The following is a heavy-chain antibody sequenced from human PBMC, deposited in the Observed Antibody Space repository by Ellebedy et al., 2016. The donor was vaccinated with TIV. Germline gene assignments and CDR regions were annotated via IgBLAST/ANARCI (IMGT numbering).Heavy chain of an antibody. V-gene: IGHV4-61*02. CDR2: IYTSGST. D-gene: IGHD1/OR15-1a*01. CDR3: ARGSVPRTRYYYMDV. CDR1: GGSISSGSYY. J-gene: IGHJ6*03. Sequence: SETLSLTXTVSGGSISSGSYYWSWIRQPAGKGLEWIGRIYTSGSTNYNPSLKSRVTMSVDTSKNQFSLKLSSVTAADTAVYYCARGSVPRTRYYYMDVWGKGTTVTVSS.